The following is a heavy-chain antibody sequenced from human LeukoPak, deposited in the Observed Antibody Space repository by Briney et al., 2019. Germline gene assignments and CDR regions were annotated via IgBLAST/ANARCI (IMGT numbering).Heavy chain of an antibody. CDR3: AREATGTTTGGRFDAFDI. Sequence: PSETLSLTCAVSGYSISSGYHWGWIRQPPGKGLEWIGSIYQSGSTYYNPSLKSRVTISVDTSKNQFSLKLSSVTAADTAVYYCAREATGTTTGGRFDAFDIWGQGTMVTVSS. CDR2: IYQSGST. J-gene: IGHJ3*02. D-gene: IGHD1-1*01. V-gene: IGHV4-38-2*02. CDR1: GYSISSGYH.